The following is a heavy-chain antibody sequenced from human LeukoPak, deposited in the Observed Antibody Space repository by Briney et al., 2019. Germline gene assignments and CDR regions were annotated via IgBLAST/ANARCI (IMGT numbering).Heavy chain of an antibody. J-gene: IGHJ4*02. CDR3: ARYRVSSSTSYIDF. CDR2: ITGDSAYI. V-gene: IGHV3-21*01. Sequence: GGSLRLSCAASGFTFSTYAMNWVRQAPGEGLKWVSCITGDSAYIYYADSVKGRFTISRDNAKNSLYLQMNSLRAEDTAVYYCARYRVSSSTSYIDFWGQGTLVTASS. D-gene: IGHD2-2*01. CDR1: GFTFSTYA.